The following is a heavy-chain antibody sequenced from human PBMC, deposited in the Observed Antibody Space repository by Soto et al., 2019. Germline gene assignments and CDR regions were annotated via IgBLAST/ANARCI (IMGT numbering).Heavy chain of an antibody. CDR2: INPSSGGT. V-gene: IGHV1-2*02. CDR3: ARRTPRGLFDP. J-gene: IGHJ5*02. D-gene: IGHD3-10*01. CDR1: GYTFTGYY. Sequence: ASVKVSCKASGYTFTGYYMHWVRQAPGQGLEWMGWINPSSGGTNYAQKFQGRVTMTRDTSISTAYMELSRLRSDDTAVYYCARRTPRGLFDPWGQGTLVTVSS.